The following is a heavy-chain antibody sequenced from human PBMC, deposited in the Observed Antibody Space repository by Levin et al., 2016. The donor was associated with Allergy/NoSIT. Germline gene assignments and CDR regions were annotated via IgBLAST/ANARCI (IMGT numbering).Heavy chain of an antibody. Sequence: WIRQPPGKGLEWVSYISSSGSTIYYADSVKGRFTISRDNAKNSLYLQMNSLRAEDTAVYYCARDYYGSGSWNLITYYYYGMDVWGQGTTVTVSS. CDR3: ARDYYGSGSWNLITYYYYGMDV. D-gene: IGHD3-10*01. V-gene: IGHV3-48*03. J-gene: IGHJ6*02. CDR2: ISSSGSTI.